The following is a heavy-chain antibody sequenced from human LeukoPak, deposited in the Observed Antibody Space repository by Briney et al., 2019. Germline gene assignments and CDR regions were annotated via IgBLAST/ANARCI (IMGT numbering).Heavy chain of an antibody. J-gene: IGHJ1*01. Sequence: SETLSLTCTVSGGSISSYYWSWIRQPPGKGLEWIGYIYYSGSTNYNPSLRSRVTISVDTSKNQFSLKLSSVTAADPAVYYCARVLGYCSGGGCSEYFQHWGQGTLVTVSS. V-gene: IGHV4-59*01. CDR3: ARVLGYCSGGGCSEYFQH. CDR2: IYYSGST. CDR1: GGSISSYY. D-gene: IGHD2-15*01.